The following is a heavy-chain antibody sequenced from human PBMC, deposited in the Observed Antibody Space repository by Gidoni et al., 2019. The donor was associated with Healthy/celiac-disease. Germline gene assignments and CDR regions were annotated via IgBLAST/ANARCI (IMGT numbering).Heavy chain of an antibody. CDR3: AAGYYGSGSYYSYYYYGMDV. J-gene: IGHJ6*02. V-gene: IGHV1-58*01. CDR1: GFTFTSSA. Sequence: MQLLQSGPEVKKPGTAVKVSCKASGFTFTSSAVQWVRQARGKRLEWIGWIVVGIGNTNYAQKFQERVTITRDMSTSTAYMELSSLRSEDTAVYYCAAGYYGSGSYYSYYYYGMDVWGQGTTVTVSS. D-gene: IGHD3-10*01. CDR2: IVVGIGNT.